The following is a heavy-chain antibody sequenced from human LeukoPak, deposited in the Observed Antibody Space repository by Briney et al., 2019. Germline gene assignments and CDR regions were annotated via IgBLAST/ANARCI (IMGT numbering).Heavy chain of an antibody. D-gene: IGHD3-22*01. Sequence: SVKVSCKASGGTFSSYAISWVRQAPGQGLEWMGRIIPILGIANYAQKFQGRVTITADKSTSTAYMELSSLKSEDTAVYYCAGTEEDSQREDYWGQGTLVTVSS. J-gene: IGHJ4*02. CDR3: AGTEEDSQREDY. CDR2: IIPILGIA. CDR1: GGTFSSYA. V-gene: IGHV1-69*04.